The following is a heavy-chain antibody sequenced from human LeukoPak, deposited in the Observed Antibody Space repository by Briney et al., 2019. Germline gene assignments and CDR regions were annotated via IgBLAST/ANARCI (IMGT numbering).Heavy chain of an antibody. D-gene: IGHD2-8*01. Sequence: GGSLRLSCAASGFTFSSYAMNWVRQAPGKGLEWVSSISYRSNIYYADSVKGRFTISRDNAQNSLYLQMNGLRAEDTAVYYCAGRYCSNGLCPFDYWGQGILVTVSS. CDR2: ISYRSNI. V-gene: IGHV3-21*01. J-gene: IGHJ4*02. CDR1: GFTFSSYA. CDR3: AGRYCSNGLCPFDY.